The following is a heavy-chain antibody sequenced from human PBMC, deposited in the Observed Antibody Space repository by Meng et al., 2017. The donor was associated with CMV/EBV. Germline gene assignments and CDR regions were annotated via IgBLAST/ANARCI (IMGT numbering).Heavy chain of an antibody. CDR2: ISGGGTHI. Sequence: GESLKISCAASGFTFSRYTMNWARQPPGKGLEWISSISGGGTHINYADSMKGRFTISRDNANNSLDLQMNSLRAEDTAVYYCARHTVAGRGGWFDPWGQGTLVTVSS. J-gene: IGHJ5*02. CDR3: ARHTVAGRGGWFDP. D-gene: IGHD6-19*01. CDR1: GFTFSRYT. V-gene: IGHV3-21*01.